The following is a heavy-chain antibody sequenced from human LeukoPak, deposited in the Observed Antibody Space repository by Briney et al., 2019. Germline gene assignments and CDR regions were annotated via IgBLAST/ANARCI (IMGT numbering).Heavy chain of an antibody. J-gene: IGHJ4*02. CDR2: ISGSGDST. CDR3: AKARDNSGYYYFDY. V-gene: IGHV3-23*01. CDR1: GFTFSSYT. D-gene: IGHD3-22*01. Sequence: GGSLRLSCAASGFTFSSYTMRWVRQAPGEGLEWVSGISGSGDSTFYADSVKGRFTVSRDNSKNTLYLQMNSLRAEDTAIYYCAKARDNSGYYYFDYWGQGTLVTVSS.